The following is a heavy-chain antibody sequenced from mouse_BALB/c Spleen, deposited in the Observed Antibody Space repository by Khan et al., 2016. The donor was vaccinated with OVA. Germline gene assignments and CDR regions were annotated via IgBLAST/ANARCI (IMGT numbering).Heavy chain of an antibody. J-gene: IGHJ4*01. Sequence: QVQLKQSGPELKKPGETVKISCKASGYTFTNYGMNWVKQAPGKGLKWMGWINTYTGEPTYADDFKGRFAFSLETSASTAYLQINNLKNEDMATYFCAREDLSDEYDGVYYAMDYWGQGTSVTVSS. CDR1: GYTFTNYG. CDR3: AREDLSDEYDGVYYAMDY. D-gene: IGHD2-4*01. V-gene: IGHV9-1*02. CDR2: INTYTGEP.